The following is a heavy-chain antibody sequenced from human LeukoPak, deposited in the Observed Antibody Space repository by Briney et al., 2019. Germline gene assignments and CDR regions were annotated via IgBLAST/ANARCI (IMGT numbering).Heavy chain of an antibody. CDR2: IYYSGST. Sequence: NPSETLSLTCTVSGGSISSYYWSWIRQPPGKGLEWIGYIYYSGSTNYNPSLKSRVTISVDTSKYQFSLKLSSVTAADTAVNYCATNPGIAVADRDWYSDLCGRGTLVTVSS. CDR3: ATNPGIAVADRDWYSDL. V-gene: IGHV4-59*01. CDR1: GGSISSYY. D-gene: IGHD6-19*01. J-gene: IGHJ2*01.